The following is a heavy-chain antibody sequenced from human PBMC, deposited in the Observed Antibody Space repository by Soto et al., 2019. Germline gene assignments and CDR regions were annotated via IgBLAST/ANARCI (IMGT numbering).Heavy chain of an antibody. J-gene: IGHJ4*02. CDR1: GFTFSSYG. CDR2: IWYDGSNK. V-gene: IGHV3-33*01. CDR3: ARGADKQQLVLFH. Sequence: QVQLVESGGGVVQPGRSLRLSCAASGFTFSSYGMHWVRQAPGKGLEWVAVIWYDGSNKYYADSVKGRFTISRDNSKNTLYLQMNSLRAEDTAVYYCARGADKQQLVLFHWGQGTLVIVSS. D-gene: IGHD6-13*01.